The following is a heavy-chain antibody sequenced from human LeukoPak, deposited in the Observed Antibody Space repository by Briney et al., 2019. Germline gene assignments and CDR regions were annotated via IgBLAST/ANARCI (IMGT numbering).Heavy chain of an antibody. CDR1: GFTFSSYS. CDR2: ISSSSYI. Sequence: GGSLRLSCAASGFTFSSYSMNWVRQAPGKGLEWVSSISSSSYIYYADSVKGRFTISRDNAKNSLYLQMNSLRAEDTAVYYCASQVAGYCSSTSCSPPDYWGQGTLVTVSS. D-gene: IGHD2-2*01. V-gene: IGHV3-21*01. J-gene: IGHJ4*02. CDR3: ASQVAGYCSSTSCSPPDY.